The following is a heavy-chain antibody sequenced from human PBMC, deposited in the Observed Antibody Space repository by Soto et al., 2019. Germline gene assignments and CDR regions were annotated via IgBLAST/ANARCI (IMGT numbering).Heavy chain of an antibody. CDR1: RLYIGNFW. J-gene: IGHJ4*02. Sequence: PGGSLRLSCVPSRLYIGNFWMSWVRQAPGKGLEWVANIKEDGSQRNYADSVKGRFTISRDNAKNLVFLEMNSLRVEDTALYYCRIGHYQDYWGQGTLVTVSS. CDR2: IKEDGSQR. CDR3: RIGHYQDY. V-gene: IGHV3-7*01. D-gene: IGHD1-26*01.